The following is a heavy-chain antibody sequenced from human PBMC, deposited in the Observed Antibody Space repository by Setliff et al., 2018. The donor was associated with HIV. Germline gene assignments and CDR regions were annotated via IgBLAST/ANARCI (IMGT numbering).Heavy chain of an antibody. D-gene: IGHD2-21*02. CDR3: ARGHIVVVTAVDYYFYGMDV. J-gene: IGHJ6*02. V-gene: IGHV4-34*01. CDR2: INHSGST. Sequence: SETLSLTCAVYGGSFSGYYWSWSRQPPGKGLEWIGEINHSGSTNYNPSLKSRVTISVDTSKNQFSLKVSSVTVADTAVYYCARGHIVVVTAVDYYFYGMDVWGQGTTVTVSS. CDR1: GGSFSGYY.